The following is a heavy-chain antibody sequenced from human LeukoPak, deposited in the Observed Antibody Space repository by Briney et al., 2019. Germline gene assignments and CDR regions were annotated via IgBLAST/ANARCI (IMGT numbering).Heavy chain of an antibody. Sequence: ASVKDSCKASGYTFTSYYMHWVRQAPGQGLEWMGIINPSGGSTSYAQKFQGRVTTTRDTSTSTVYMELSSLRSEDTAVYYCARDLYCSGGSCLYYFDYWGQGTLVTVSS. J-gene: IGHJ4*02. CDR1: GYTFTSYY. D-gene: IGHD2-15*01. CDR3: ARDLYCSGGSCLYYFDY. CDR2: INPSGGST. V-gene: IGHV1-46*03.